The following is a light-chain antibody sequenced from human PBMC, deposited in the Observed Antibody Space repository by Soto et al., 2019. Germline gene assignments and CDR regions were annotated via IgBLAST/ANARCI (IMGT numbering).Light chain of an antibody. V-gene: IGLV1-51*02. CDR1: ASNIGNNY. CDR3: GALDNSLTGGV. Sequence: QSVLTQPPSVSAAPGQTVTISCSGSASNIGNNYVSWYQQLPGTAPKLLIYENYERPSGIPDRFSGSKSGTSATLGITGLQTGDEADYYCGALDNSLTGGVFGGGTKLTVL. J-gene: IGLJ2*01. CDR2: ENY.